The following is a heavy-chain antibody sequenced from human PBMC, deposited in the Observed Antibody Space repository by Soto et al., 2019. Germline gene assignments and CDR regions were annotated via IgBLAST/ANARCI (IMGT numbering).Heavy chain of an antibody. J-gene: IGHJ6*02. Sequence: GGSLRLSCAASGFTFSSYGMHWVRQAPGKGLEWVAVIWYVVSNKYYADSVKGRFTISRENAKNSLYLQMNSLRDEDTAVYYCARGVGSSGWYPNYYYGMDVWGQGTTVTVSS. CDR3: ARGVGSSGWYPNYYYGMDV. CDR1: GFTFSSYG. V-gene: IGHV3-33*01. D-gene: IGHD6-19*01. CDR2: IWYVVSNK.